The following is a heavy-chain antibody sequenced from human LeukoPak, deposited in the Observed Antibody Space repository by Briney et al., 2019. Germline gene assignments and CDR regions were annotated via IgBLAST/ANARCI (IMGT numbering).Heavy chain of an antibody. CDR1: GFTFSGYS. D-gene: IGHD1-1*01. V-gene: IGHV3-33*08. Sequence: GGSLRLSCAASGFTFSGYSMNWVRQAPGKGLEWVAVIWDDGSNEYYADSVKGRFTIFRDNRRNTLYLQMNSLRAEDTAVYSCARDHSGTQDYWGQGTLVTVSS. J-gene: IGHJ4*02. CDR2: IWDDGSNE. CDR3: ARDHSGTQDY.